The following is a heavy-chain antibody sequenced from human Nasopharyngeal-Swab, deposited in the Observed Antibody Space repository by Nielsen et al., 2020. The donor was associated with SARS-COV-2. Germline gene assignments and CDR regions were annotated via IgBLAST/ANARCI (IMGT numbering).Heavy chain of an antibody. CDR1: GFSFNSYD. CDR3: ATLSAGGNWFDS. J-gene: IGHJ5*01. V-gene: IGHV3-48*03. Sequence: GESLKISCAASGFSFNSYDMNWVRQAPGRGLEWISYVSTSGGNIKNADSVKGRFTISRDNTQNSLYLQMKSLRAEDTAVYYCATLSAGGNWFDSWGQGTLFTVSS. D-gene: IGHD6-13*01. CDR2: VSTSGGNI.